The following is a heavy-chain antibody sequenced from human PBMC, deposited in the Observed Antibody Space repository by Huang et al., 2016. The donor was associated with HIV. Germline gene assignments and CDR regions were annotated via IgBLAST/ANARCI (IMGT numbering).Heavy chain of an antibody. CDR2: CAPEHGET. CDR1: GYTLTELS. J-gene: IGHJ3*02. D-gene: IGHD2-21*01. CDR3: AAGYDTYYDI. V-gene: IGHV1-24*01. Sequence: QVQLVQSGAGVKKPGASVKVSCKVSGYTLTELSIHWVRQAPGKGLEWMGGCAPEHGETIYAQNFQGRVTMTEDTSTDTAYMELHSLRPEDTAVYYCAAGYDTYYDIWGQGTMVIASS.